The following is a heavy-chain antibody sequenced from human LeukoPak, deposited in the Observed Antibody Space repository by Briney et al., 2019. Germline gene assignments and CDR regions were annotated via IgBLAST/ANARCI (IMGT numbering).Heavy chain of an antibody. V-gene: IGHV1-69*01. D-gene: IGHD3-10*01. J-gene: IGHJ3*02. CDR2: IIPIFGTA. Sequence: ASVKVSCKASGGTFSSYAISWVRQAPGQGLEWMGGIIPIFGTANYAQKFQGRVTITADESTSTAYMELSSLRSEDMAVYYCVLNSRMVRDDAFDIWGQGTMVTVSS. CDR1: GGTFSSYA. CDR3: VLNSRMVRDDAFDI.